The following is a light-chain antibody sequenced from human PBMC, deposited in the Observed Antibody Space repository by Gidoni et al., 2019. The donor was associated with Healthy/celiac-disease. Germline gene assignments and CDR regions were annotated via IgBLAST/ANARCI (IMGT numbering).Light chain of an antibody. CDR1: ALPKQY. CDR2: KDS. J-gene: IGLJ3*02. Sequence: SYELPQPPSVSVSPVQTARITCSGDALPKQYAYWYQQKTGQAPVLVIYKDSERPSGIPERFSGSSSGTTVTLNISGVQAEDEADYYCQSADSSGTYLWVFGGGTKLTVL. CDR3: QSADSSGTYLWV. V-gene: IGLV3-25*03.